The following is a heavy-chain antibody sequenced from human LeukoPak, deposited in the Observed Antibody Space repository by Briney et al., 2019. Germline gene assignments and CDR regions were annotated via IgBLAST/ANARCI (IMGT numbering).Heavy chain of an antibody. Sequence: PGGSLRLSCAASGFTFDDYAMHWVRQAPGKGLEWVSGISWNSGSIGYADSVKGRFTISRDNAKNSLYLQMNSLRAEDTALYYCAKTEYYYDSSGKNPLWAGAFDIWGQGTMVTVSS. CDR3: AKTEYYYDSSGKNPLWAGAFDI. J-gene: IGHJ3*02. D-gene: IGHD3-22*01. V-gene: IGHV3-9*01. CDR1: GFTFDDYA. CDR2: ISWNSGSI.